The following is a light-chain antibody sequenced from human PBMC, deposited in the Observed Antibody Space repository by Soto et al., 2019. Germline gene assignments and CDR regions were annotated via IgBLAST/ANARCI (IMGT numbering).Light chain of an antibody. CDR1: QSVLSSSNNKNY. CDR3: QQYYGSPLT. CDR2: WAS. J-gene: IGKJ4*01. Sequence: DIVMTQSPDSLAVSLGERATINCKSSQSVLSSSNNKNYLAWYQQKPGQPPNLLIYWASTRESGVPDRISGSGSGTDFTLTISSLQAEDVAVYYCQQYYGSPLTFGGGTKVEIK. V-gene: IGKV4-1*01.